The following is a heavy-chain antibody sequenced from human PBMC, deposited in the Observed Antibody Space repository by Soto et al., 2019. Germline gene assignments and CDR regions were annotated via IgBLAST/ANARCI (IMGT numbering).Heavy chain of an antibody. CDR3: ANWGKSGSDF. CDR1: GFTVSFYP. Sequence: EVVLLESGGGLVQPGGSLRLSCAASGFTVSFYPMSWVRQAPGKGLEWVAGMSSTAGTIYYADPVKGRFTISRDNAKNTLYLQMDSLRAEDTAVYYCANWGKSGSDFWGQGSLVTVSS. CDR2: MSSTAGTI. D-gene: IGHD3-16*01. J-gene: IGHJ4*02. V-gene: IGHV3-23*01.